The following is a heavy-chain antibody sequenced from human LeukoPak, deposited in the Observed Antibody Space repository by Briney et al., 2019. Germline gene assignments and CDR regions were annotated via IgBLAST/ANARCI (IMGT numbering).Heavy chain of an antibody. CDR1: GGTFSSYA. V-gene: IGHV1-69*04. D-gene: IGHD3-22*01. J-gene: IGHJ4*02. Sequence: ASVKVSCKASGGTFSSYAISWVRQAPGQGLEWMGRIIPILGIANYAQKFQGRATITADKSTSTAYMELSSLRSEDTAVYYCARGSYYDSSGYGGYFDYWGQGTLVTVSS. CDR3: ARGSYYDSSGYGGYFDY. CDR2: IIPILGIA.